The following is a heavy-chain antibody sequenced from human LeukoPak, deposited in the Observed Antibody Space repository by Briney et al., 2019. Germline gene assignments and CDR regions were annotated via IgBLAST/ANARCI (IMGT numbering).Heavy chain of an antibody. D-gene: IGHD6-19*01. CDR1: GFSFRNYW. CDR2: INLDGTEK. CDR3: AKGKIPVAGTPLFDY. V-gene: IGHV3-7*03. Sequence: GGSLRLSCVVSGFSFRNYWMSWVRQTPGRGLQWVANINLDGTEKSYVDSVKGRFTISRDNAKNSLYLQMNSLRAEDMALYYCAKGKIPVAGTPLFDYWGQGTLVTVSS. J-gene: IGHJ4*02.